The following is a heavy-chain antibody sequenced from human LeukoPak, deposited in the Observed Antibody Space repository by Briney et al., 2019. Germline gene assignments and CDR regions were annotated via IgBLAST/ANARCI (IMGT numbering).Heavy chain of an antibody. CDR3: AREGYSSSAGIDY. CDR1: GGSISSRSYY. CDR2: IYYSGST. J-gene: IGHJ4*02. Sequence: SETLSLTCTVSGGSISSRSYYWGWIRQPPGKGLEWIGSIYYSGSTYYNPSLKSRVTISVDTSKNQFSLKLSSVTAADTAVYYCAREGYSSSAGIDYWGQGTLVTVSS. V-gene: IGHV4-39*07. D-gene: IGHD6-6*01.